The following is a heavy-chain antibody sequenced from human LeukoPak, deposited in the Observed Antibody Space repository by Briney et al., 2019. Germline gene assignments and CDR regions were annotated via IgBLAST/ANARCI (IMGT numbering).Heavy chain of an antibody. CDR2: INPNSGGT. CDR1: GYTFTGYY. CDR3: AREGDSSSWASDY. D-gene: IGHD6-13*01. J-gene: IGHJ4*02. V-gene: IGHV1-2*02. Sequence: GASVKVSCKASGYTFTGYYMHWVRQAPGQGLEWMGWINPNSGGTNYAQKFQGRVTMTRDTSISTAYMELSRLRSDDTAVYYCAREGDSSSWASDYWGQGTLVTVSS.